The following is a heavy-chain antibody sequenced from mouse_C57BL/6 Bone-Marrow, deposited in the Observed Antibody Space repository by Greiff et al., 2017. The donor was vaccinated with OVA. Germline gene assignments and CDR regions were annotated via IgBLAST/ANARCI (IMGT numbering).Heavy chain of an antibody. V-gene: IGHV1-81*01. CDR1: GYTFTSYG. CDR3: AREGFITTVVADY. CDR2: IYPRSGNT. Sequence: VKLQESGAELARPGASVKLSCKASGYTFTSYGISWVKQRTGQGLEWIGEIYPRSGNTYYNEKFKGKATLTADKSSSTAYMGLRSLTSEDSAVYFCAREGFITTVVADYWGQGTTLTVSS. D-gene: IGHD1-1*01. J-gene: IGHJ2*01.